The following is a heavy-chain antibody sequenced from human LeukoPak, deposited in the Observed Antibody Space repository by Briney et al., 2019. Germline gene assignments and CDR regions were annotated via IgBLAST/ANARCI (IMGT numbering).Heavy chain of an antibody. V-gene: IGHV3-21*01. CDR2: ISGSSNYI. D-gene: IGHD6-13*01. Sequence: GGSLRLSCAASGFTFSDYSMNWVRQAPGKGLEWVSYISGSSNYIYYADSVKGRFTISRDNAKNSLYLQMNSLRAEDTAGYYCAREPSSWYVDYWGQGTLVTVSS. CDR3: AREPSSWYVDY. J-gene: IGHJ4*02. CDR1: GFTFSDYS.